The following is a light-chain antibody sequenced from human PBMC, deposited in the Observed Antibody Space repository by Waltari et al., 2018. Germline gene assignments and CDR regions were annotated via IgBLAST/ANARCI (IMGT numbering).Light chain of an antibody. CDR1: QCISDS. CDR3: QQSYNDPLT. Sequence: DIQMTQSPASLSASVGDRVTINCRASQCISDSLNWYQQKPGKAPKLLIYAASTLQSGVPSRFSGSGYGTDFTLTISRLQREDFATYYCQQSYNDPLTFGGGTKMEIK. CDR2: AAS. V-gene: IGKV1-39*01. J-gene: IGKJ4*01.